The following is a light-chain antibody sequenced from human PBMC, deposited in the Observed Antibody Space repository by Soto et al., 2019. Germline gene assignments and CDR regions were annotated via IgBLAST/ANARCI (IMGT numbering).Light chain of an antibody. CDR2: GNS. J-gene: IGLJ1*01. CDR1: NSNIGSDYG. CDR3: AAWDDSLNGYV. V-gene: IGLV1-40*01. Sequence: QSVLTQPPSVSGAPGQRVTISCTGTNSNIGSDYGVHWYQQFPGTAPKLLIYGNSNRPSGVPDRFSGSKSGTSASLAISGLQSEDEADYYCAAWDDSLNGYVFGTGTKLTVL.